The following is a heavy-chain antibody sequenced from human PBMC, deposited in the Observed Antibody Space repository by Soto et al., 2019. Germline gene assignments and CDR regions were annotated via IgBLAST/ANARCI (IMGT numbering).Heavy chain of an antibody. V-gene: IGHV4-34*01. D-gene: IGHD6-13*01. J-gene: IGHJ5*02. Sequence: KQSQTLSLTCAVYGGSFSGYYWSWIRQPPGKGLEWIGEINHSGSTNYNPSLKSRVTISVDTSKNQFSLKLSSVTAADTAVYYCARGSAQQPRFSPRLNWFDPWGQGTLVTVSS. CDR1: GGSFSGYY. CDR2: INHSGST. CDR3: ARGSAQQPRFSPRLNWFDP.